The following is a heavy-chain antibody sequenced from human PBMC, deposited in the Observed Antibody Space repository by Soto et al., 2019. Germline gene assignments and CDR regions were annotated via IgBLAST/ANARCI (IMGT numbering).Heavy chain of an antibody. J-gene: IGHJ5*02. Sequence: QVQLVQSGGEVKRPGASVNVSCKASGYSFTTYYIHWVRQAPGQGLEWMGIINPTGGSATYAQKFQGRVTMTRDTSTSTVFMELTSLRSEDAAVYYCVRDRGWFDPWGQGTLVTVSS. CDR2: INPTGGSA. V-gene: IGHV1-46*01. CDR1: GYSFTTYY. CDR3: VRDRGWFDP.